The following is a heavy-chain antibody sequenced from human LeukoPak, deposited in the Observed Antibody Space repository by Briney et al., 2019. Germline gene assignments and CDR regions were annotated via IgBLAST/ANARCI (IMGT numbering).Heavy chain of an antibody. CDR2: MNPNSGNT. J-gene: IGHJ6*03. V-gene: IGHV1-8*03. Sequence: ASVKVSCKASGYTFTSYDINWVRQATGQGLEWMGWMNPNSGNTGYAQKFQGRVTITRNTSISTAYMELSSLRSEDTAVYYCARADYSGYDYGDYYYYMDVWGKGTTVTISS. CDR1: GYTFTSYD. CDR3: ARADYSGYDYGDYYYYMDV. D-gene: IGHD5-12*01.